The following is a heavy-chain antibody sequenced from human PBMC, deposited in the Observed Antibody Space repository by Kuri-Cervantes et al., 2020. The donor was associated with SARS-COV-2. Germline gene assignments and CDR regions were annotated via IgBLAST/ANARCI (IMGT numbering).Heavy chain of an antibody. V-gene: IGHV4-30-4*01. J-gene: IGHJ6*03. CDR3: VRHAELVGNSGHYSYYMDV. CDR1: GGSISSGDYY. Sequence: SCTVSGGSISSGDYYWSWIRQPPGKGLEWIGYIYYSGSTYYNPSLKSRVTISGDTSKNQFSLTLRSVTAADTAVYFCVRHAELVGNSGHYSYYMDVWGKGTTVTVSS. CDR2: IYYSGST. D-gene: IGHD6-19*01.